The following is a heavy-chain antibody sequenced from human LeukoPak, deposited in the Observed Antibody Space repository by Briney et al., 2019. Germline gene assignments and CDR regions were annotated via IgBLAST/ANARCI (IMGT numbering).Heavy chain of an antibody. D-gene: IGHD1-26*01. CDR1: GGSISSYY. Sequence: SETLSLTCIVSGGSISSYYWNWMRQPPGKGLEWIGSIYSSWSTNSNPSLKSRVTISVDTSKSQFSLKMTSVTAADTVVYYCARQGSGGRAFDIWGQGTMVTVSS. J-gene: IGHJ3*02. CDR2: IYSSWST. CDR3: ARQGSGGRAFDI. V-gene: IGHV4-59*08.